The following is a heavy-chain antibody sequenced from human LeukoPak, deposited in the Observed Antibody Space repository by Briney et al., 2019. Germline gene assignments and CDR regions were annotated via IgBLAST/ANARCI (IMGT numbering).Heavy chain of an antibody. CDR3: ARQRLISRIAAPDDAFDI. D-gene: IGHD6-13*01. J-gene: IGHJ3*02. CDR1: GYSFTSYW. CDR2: IYPGDSDT. V-gene: IGHV5-51*01. Sequence: GESLKISCKGSGYSFTSYWIGWVRQMPGKGLEWMGIIYPGDSDTRYSPSFQGQVTISADKSISTAYLQWSSLKASDTAMYYCARQRLISRIAAPDDAFDIWGQGTMVTVSS.